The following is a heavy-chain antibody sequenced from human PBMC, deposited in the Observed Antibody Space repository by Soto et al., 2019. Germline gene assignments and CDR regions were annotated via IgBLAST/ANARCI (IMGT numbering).Heavy chain of an antibody. D-gene: IGHD4-17*01. J-gene: IGHJ6*03. CDR3: AKDKSTGEYSYYRYMDV. CDR1: GFNFENYA. Sequence: EVLLVESGGGLVQPDRPLRLSCAASGFNFENYAMHLVRQAPGKGLEWVSGISWNSGQLDYAGSVRGRFTISRDNGKNSLDLEMNSLRPDDTALYFCAKDKSTGEYSYYRYMDVWGRGTTVIVSS. CDR2: ISWNSGQL. V-gene: IGHV3-9*01.